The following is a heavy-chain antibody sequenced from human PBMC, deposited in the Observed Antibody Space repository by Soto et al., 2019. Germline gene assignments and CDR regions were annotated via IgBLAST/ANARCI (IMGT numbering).Heavy chain of an antibody. CDR2: ISGSGGST. J-gene: IGHJ4*02. CDR1: GFTFSSYA. CDR3: AKSGSSGWYFGYFDY. D-gene: IGHD6-19*01. V-gene: IGHV3-23*01. Sequence: GGSLRLSCAASGFTFSSYAMSWVRQAPGKGLEWVSAISGSGGSTYCADSVKGRFTISRDNSKNTLYLQMNSLRAEDTAVYYCAKSGSSGWYFGYFDYWGQGTLVTVSS.